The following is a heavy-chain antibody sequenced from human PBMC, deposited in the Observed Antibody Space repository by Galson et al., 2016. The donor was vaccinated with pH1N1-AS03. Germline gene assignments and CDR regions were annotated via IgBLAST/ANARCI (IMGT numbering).Heavy chain of an antibody. J-gene: IGHJ4*02. CDR3: ARDNYYDTGAFYGHFDF. V-gene: IGHV1-69*06. CDR1: EGTFSNFG. D-gene: IGHD3-22*01. Sequence: SVKVSCKASEGTFSNFGISWVRQAPGQGLEWMGGFIPIFGTENVAQKFKGRVTITADNLELSSLRSDDTAVYYCARDNYYDTGAFYGHFDFWGQGTLLVVSS. CDR2: FIPIFGTE.